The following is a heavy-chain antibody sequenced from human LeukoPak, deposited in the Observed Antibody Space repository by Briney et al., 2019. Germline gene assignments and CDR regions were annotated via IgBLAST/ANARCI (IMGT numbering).Heavy chain of an antibody. D-gene: IGHD6-25*01. CDR2: IYSGDTT. J-gene: IGHJ4*02. V-gene: IGHV3-66*02. Sequence: GGSLRLSCADSRLTVSSNYMSWVRQAPGKGLEWVSIIYSGDTTYYTDSVKGRFTISRDNSKNTLYLQMNCLRAEDTAVYYCARVGTTSAAIVFDTWGRGTLVTVSS. CDR1: RLTVSSNY. CDR3: ARVGTTSAAIVFDT.